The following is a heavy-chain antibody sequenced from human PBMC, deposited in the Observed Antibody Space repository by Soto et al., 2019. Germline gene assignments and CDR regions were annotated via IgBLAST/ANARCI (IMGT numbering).Heavy chain of an antibody. D-gene: IGHD2-8*01. Sequence: EVQLVESGGGLVQPGGSLRLSCVASGFTVSNNYMTWVRQAPGKGLEWVSNMYSGGGKYYTDSVKGRFTISRDSSTNTLYLQMDNVSAEDTAVYYCVRDPGVNWAWGKGTTVTVSS. CDR3: VRDPGVNWA. CDR2: MYSGGGK. CDR1: GFTVSNNY. V-gene: IGHV3-66*01. J-gene: IGHJ6*04.